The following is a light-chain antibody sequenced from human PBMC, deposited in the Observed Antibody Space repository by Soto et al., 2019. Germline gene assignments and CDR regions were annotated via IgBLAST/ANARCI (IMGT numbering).Light chain of an antibody. CDR3: AAWDDSLNAYV. CDR2: NNN. CDR1: SSNIGSNT. V-gene: IGLV1-44*01. J-gene: IGLJ1*01. Sequence: QSVLTQPPSASGTPGQRVTISCSGSSSNIGSNTVNWYQQLPGTAPKLLIYNNNERPSGVPDRFSSSKSGTSASLAISRSQSEDEADFYCAAWDDSLNAYVIGTGTKVTVL.